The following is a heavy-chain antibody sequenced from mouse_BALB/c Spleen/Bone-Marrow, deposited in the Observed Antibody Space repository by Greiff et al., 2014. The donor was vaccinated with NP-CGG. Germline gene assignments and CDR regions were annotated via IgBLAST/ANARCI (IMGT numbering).Heavy chain of an antibody. CDR1: GFNIKDTS. V-gene: IGHV14-3*02. CDR2: IDPANGNT. CDR3: ARYYYGYYFDY. J-gene: IGHJ2*01. Sequence: EVQLQQSGAELVKPGASVKLSCTASGFNIKDTSMHWVKQRPEQGLEWIGRIDPANGNTKYDPKFQGKATITADTSSNTAYLQLSSLTSEDTAVYYCARYYYGYYFDYWGQGTTLTVSS. D-gene: IGHD1-2*01.